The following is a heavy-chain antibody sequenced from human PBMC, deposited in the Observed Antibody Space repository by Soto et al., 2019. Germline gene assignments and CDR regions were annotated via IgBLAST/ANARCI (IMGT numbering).Heavy chain of an antibody. CDR3: PRGPTPVPRPLAPPAHPYYLDY. D-gene: IGHD4-17*01. V-gene: IGHV1-69*12. Sequence: QVQLVQSGAEVKKPGSSVKVSCKASGGTFSSYAISWVRQAPGQGLEWMGGIIPIFGTANYAQKFQGRVTITGDESTSPAYMGRSSLGSEDTAVYYCPRGPTPVPRPLAPPAHPYYLDYSGQGTLVTVSS. CDR2: IIPIFGTA. J-gene: IGHJ4*02. CDR1: GGTFSSYA.